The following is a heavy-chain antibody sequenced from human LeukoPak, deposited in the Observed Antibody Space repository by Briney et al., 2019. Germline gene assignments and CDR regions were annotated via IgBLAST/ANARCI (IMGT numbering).Heavy chain of an antibody. V-gene: IGHV4-59*11. CDR3: ARESSNSYAFDI. D-gene: IGHD2-2*01. Sequence: SETLSLTCAVSDDSFSSHYWTWIRQPPGKGLEWIGYISYIGRTNYNPSLKSRVTISVDTSRNQFSLKLSSVTAADTAVYYCARESSNSYAFDIWGQGTMGTVSS. CDR2: ISYIGRT. J-gene: IGHJ3*02. CDR1: DDSFSSHY.